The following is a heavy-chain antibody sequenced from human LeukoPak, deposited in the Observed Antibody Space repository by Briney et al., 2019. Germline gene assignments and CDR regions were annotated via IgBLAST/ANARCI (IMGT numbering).Heavy chain of an antibody. CDR1: GYSFTSYW. CDR3: ARRLGASRSFRFDY. Sequence: GESLKISCKGSGYSFTSYWIGWVRQMPGKGLEWMGIIYPGDSDTKYRPSFQGQVTISVDKFISTAYLQWSSLKASDTAMYYCARRLGASRSFRFDYWGQGTLVTVSS. CDR2: IYPGDSDT. D-gene: IGHD6-6*01. V-gene: IGHV5-51*01. J-gene: IGHJ4*02.